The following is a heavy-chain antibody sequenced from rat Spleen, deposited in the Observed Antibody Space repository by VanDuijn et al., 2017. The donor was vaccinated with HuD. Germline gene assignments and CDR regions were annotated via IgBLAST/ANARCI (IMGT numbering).Heavy chain of an antibody. CDR1: GFTFTDFY. V-gene: IGHV7-7*01. Sequence: EVKLLESGGGLVQPGGSMRLSCAASGFTFTDFYMNWIRQPAGKAPEWLGFIRNKANGYTTEYNPSVKGRFTISRDNTQNILYLQMNTLRAEDTATYYCTGDYGGLVDYWGQGVMVTVSS. CDR2: IRNKANGYTT. D-gene: IGHD1-11*01. J-gene: IGHJ2*01. CDR3: TGDYGGLVDY.